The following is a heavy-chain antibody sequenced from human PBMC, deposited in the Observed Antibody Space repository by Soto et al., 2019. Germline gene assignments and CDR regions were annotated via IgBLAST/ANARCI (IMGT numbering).Heavy chain of an antibody. CDR3: ARLAPIAAADGMDV. CDR2: IYHSGST. CDR1: GYSISSGYY. Sequence: SETLSLTCAVSGYSISSGYYWGWIRQSPGKGLEWIGSIYHSGSTYYNPSLKSRVIISVDTSKNQFSLKLSSVTAADTAVYYCARLAPIAAADGMDVWGQGTTVTV. V-gene: IGHV4-38-2*01. J-gene: IGHJ6*02. D-gene: IGHD6-13*01.